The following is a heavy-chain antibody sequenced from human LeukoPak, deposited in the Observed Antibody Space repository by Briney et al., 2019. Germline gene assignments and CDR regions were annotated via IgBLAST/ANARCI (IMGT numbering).Heavy chain of an antibody. V-gene: IGHV4-39*07. CDR2: IYYSGST. Sequence: SETLSLTCTVSGGSISSSSYYWGWIRQPPGTGLEWIGSIYYSGSTYYNPSLKSRVTISVDTSKNQFSLKLSSVTAADTAVYYCAREIVGAISANWFDPWGQGTLVTVSS. CDR1: GGSISSSSYY. D-gene: IGHD1-26*01. CDR3: AREIVGAISANWFDP. J-gene: IGHJ5*02.